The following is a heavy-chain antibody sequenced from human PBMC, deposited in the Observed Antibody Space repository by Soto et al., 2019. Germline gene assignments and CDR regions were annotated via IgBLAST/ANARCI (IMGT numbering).Heavy chain of an antibody. V-gene: IGHV4-39*07. CDR1: GSSISSGSYY. CDR3: ARVPDY. CDR2: IYYSGST. J-gene: IGHJ4*02. Sequence: SETLSLTCTVNGSSISSGSYYWGWIRQPPGKGLEWIGSIYYSGSTYYNPSLKSRVTISVDRSKNQFSLKLSSVTAADTAVYYCARVPDYWGQGTLVTVS.